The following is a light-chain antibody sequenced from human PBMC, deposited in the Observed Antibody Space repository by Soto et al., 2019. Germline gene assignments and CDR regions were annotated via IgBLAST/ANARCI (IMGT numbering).Light chain of an antibody. CDR3: QQSYSTHRIT. CDR1: HDISTF. Sequence: DIQLTQSPSLLPASIGDRVTITCRASHDISTFLAWYQQKPGKAPKLLIYEASTLQSGVPSRFSGSGSGTDFTLTISSLQPEDFATYYCQQSYSTHRITFGQGTRLEIK. CDR2: EAS. J-gene: IGKJ5*01. V-gene: IGKV1-39*01.